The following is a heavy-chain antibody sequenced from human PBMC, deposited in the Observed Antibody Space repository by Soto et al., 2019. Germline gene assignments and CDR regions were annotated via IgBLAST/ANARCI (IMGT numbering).Heavy chain of an antibody. D-gene: IGHD2-15*01. Sequence: PGGSLRLSCAASGFTFSNYAMHWVRQAPGKGLEWVAIIAYDGSIKYYADSVKGRFTISRDSSKNTLNLQMNSLRTEDTAAYYCARPGYCGGASCYDYLDTWGQGTLVTVSS. CDR3: ARPGYCGGASCYDYLDT. CDR1: GFTFSNYA. V-gene: IGHV3-30-3*01. CDR2: IAYDGSIK. J-gene: IGHJ5*02.